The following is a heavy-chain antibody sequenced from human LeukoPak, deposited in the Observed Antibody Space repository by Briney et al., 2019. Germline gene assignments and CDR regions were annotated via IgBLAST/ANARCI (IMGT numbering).Heavy chain of an antibody. J-gene: IGHJ5*02. V-gene: IGHV3-7*01. D-gene: IGHD3-16*01. CDR1: GFTFSSYW. CDR3: ARDGGEQQYNWFDP. CDR2: IKQEGSEK. Sequence: GGSLRLSCAASGFTFSSYWMSWVRQAPGKGLEWVANIKQEGSEKYYVDSVKGGFTISRDNAKNSLYLQMNSLRAEDTAVYYCARDGGEQQYNWFDPWGQGTLVTVSS.